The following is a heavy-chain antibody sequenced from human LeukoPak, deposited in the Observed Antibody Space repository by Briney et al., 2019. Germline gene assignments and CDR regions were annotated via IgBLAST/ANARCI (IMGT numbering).Heavy chain of an antibody. CDR2: IYYSGST. D-gene: IGHD3-10*01. Sequence: SETLSLTCTVSGGSISSNNYYWGWIRQPPGKGLEWIGSIYYSGSTYYNPSLKSRVTISVDTSKNQFSLKLSSVTAADTAVYYCARDQVYGSGSYYFYWGQGTLVTVSS. CDR3: ARDQVYGSGSYYFY. V-gene: IGHV4-39*07. J-gene: IGHJ4*02. CDR1: GGSISSNNYY.